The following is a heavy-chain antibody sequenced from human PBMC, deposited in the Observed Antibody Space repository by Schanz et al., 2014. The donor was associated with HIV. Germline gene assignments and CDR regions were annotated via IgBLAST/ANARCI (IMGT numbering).Heavy chain of an antibody. D-gene: IGHD2-15*01. CDR3: ARGTYSTPVQYYFYYGMDV. V-gene: IGHV1-69*06. CDR1: GGTFISYA. Sequence: QVQLVQSGAEVKKPGSSVRVSCKASGGTFISYAVSWVRQAPGQGLEWMGGIIPNFDTPKYAQKFQGRLTITADKSTSTVSVELSSLRFEDTAVYYCARGTYSTPVQYYFYYGMDVWGLGTTVTVSS. J-gene: IGHJ6*02. CDR2: IIPNFDTP.